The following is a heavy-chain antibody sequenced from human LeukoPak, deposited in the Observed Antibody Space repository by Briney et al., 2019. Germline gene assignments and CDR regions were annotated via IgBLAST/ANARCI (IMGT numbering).Heavy chain of an antibody. V-gene: IGHV4-34*01. J-gene: IGHJ5*02. D-gene: IGHD6-13*01. CDR3: ARLTYSNNWYFRRGLDNWFDP. CDR2: INHSGSA. CDR1: GGSFSRYY. Sequence: SETLSLTCAVYGGSFSRYYWTWIRQPPGKGLEWIGEINHSGSANYNPSLKSRVTISVDASKSQFSLRLSSVTAADTAVYYCARLTYSNNWYFRRGLDNWFDPWGQGTLVTVSS.